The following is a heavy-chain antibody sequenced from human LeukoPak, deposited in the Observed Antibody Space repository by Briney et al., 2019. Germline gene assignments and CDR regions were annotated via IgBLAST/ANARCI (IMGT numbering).Heavy chain of an antibody. CDR3: ARENIFQFGELSNWFDP. CDR1: GGSISSYY. V-gene: IGHV4-59*01. Sequence: PSETLSLTCTVSGGSISSYYWSWIRQPPGKGLEWIGYIYYSGSTNYNPSLKSRVTISVDTSKNQFSLKLSSVTAADTAVYYCARENIFQFGELSNWFDPWGQGTLVTVSS. J-gene: IGHJ5*02. D-gene: IGHD3-10*01. CDR2: IYYSGST.